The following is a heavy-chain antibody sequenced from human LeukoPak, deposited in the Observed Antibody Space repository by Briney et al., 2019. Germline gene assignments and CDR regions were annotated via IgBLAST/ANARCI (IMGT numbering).Heavy chain of an antibody. Sequence: ASVKVSCKVSGYTLTELSMHWVRQAPGKGLEWMGGFDPEDGETIYAQKFQGRVTMTEDTSTDTAYMELSSLRPEDTAVYYCATALRITMVRGGFDYWGQGTLVTVSS. CDR1: GYTLTELS. CDR2: FDPEDGET. V-gene: IGHV1-24*01. J-gene: IGHJ4*02. CDR3: ATALRITMVRGGFDY. D-gene: IGHD3-10*01.